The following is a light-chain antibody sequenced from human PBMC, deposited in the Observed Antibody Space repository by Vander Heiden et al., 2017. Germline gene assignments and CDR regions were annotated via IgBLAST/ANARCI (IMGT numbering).Light chain of an antibody. V-gene: IGKV1-5*03. Sequence: DIRMTQSPSTLSASVGDRVTITCRASQTISRWLSWYQQKPGKAPKLLIYQISTLESGVPSRFSGSGSGTEFTLTISSLQPDDFATYFCQQYSSYWTFGQGTKVDIK. CDR2: QIS. CDR1: QTISRW. CDR3: QQYSSYWT. J-gene: IGKJ1*01.